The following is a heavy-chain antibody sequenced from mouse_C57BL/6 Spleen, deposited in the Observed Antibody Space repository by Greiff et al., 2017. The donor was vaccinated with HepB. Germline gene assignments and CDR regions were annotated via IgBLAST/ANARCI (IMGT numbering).Heavy chain of an antibody. J-gene: IGHJ3*01. Sequence: QVQLKESGAELVRPGASVKLSCKASGYTFTDYYINWVKQRPGQGLEWIARIYPGSGNTYYNEKFKGKATLTAEKSSSTAYMQLSSLTSEDSAVYFCAREGFYYGNYSWFAYWGQGTLVTVSA. CDR1: GYTFTDYY. CDR3: AREGFYYGNYSWFAY. CDR2: IYPGSGNT. V-gene: IGHV1-76*01. D-gene: IGHD2-1*01.